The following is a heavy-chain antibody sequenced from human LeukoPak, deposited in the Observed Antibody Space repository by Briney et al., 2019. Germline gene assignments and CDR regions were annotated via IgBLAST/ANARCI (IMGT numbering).Heavy chain of an antibody. Sequence: GGSLRLSCAASGFRFNTFWMSRVRQAPGKGLEWVSSISGSSSFIYYADSVKGRFTISRDNAKNSLFLQMNSLRAEDTAVYYCARARRDFWGDPFDYWGLGTLVTVSS. D-gene: IGHD3-3*01. CDR3: ARARRDFWGDPFDY. CDR1: GFRFNTFW. J-gene: IGHJ4*02. CDR2: ISGSSSFI. V-gene: IGHV3-21*01.